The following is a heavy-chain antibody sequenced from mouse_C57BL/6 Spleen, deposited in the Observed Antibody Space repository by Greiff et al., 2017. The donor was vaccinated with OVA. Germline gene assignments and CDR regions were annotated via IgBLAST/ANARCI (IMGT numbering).Heavy chain of an antibody. CDR3: ARQGTVVAPDYAMDY. J-gene: IGHJ4*01. Sequence: EVMLVESGGDLVKPGGSLKLSCAASGFTFSSYGMSWVRQTPDKRLEWVATISSGGSYTYYPDSVKGRFTFSRDNAKNTLYLQMSSLKSEDTAMYYCARQGTVVAPDYAMDYWGQGTSVTVSS. CDR1: GFTFSSYG. V-gene: IGHV5-6*01. D-gene: IGHD1-1*01. CDR2: ISSGGSYT.